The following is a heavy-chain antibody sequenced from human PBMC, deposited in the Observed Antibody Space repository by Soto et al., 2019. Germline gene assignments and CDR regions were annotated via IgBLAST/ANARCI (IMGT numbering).Heavy chain of an antibody. J-gene: IGHJ6*02. Sequence: QVELVESGGGVVQPGRSLRLSCAASGFSISSYFMHWVRQAPGKGLEWVALISYDGSNKYYADSVKGRFTISRGNSKNTLDLQMKSLRVEDTAVYYCARADLYYGMDVWGQGTTVTVSS. CDR3: ARADLYYGMDV. D-gene: IGHD6-19*01. V-gene: IGHV3-30-3*01. CDR2: ISYDGSNK. CDR1: GFSISSYF.